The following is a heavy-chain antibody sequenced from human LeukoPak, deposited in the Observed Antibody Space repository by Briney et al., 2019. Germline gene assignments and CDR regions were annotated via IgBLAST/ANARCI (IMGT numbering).Heavy chain of an antibody. D-gene: IGHD2-2*02. Sequence: SVKVSCKASGGTFSSYAISWVRQAPGQGLEWMGRIIPILGIANYAQKFQGRVTITADKSTSTAYMELSSLRSEDTAVYYCARAGYCSSTSCYTAFDYWGQGTLVTVSS. J-gene: IGHJ4*02. V-gene: IGHV1-69*04. CDR1: GGTFSSYA. CDR2: IIPILGIA. CDR3: ARAGYCSSTSCYTAFDY.